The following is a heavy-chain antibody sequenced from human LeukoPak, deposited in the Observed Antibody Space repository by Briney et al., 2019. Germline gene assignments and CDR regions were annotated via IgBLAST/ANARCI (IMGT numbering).Heavy chain of an antibody. J-gene: IGHJ6*04. V-gene: IGHV4-34*01. Sequence: SETLSLTCAVYGGSFSGYYWSWIRQPPGKGLEWIGEINHNGSTNYNPSLKSRVTISVDTSKNQFSLKLSSVTAADTAVYYCARGREVVVVAATIGYYYYYGMDVWGKGTTVTVSS. CDR3: ARGREVVVVAATIGYYYYYGMDV. D-gene: IGHD2-15*01. CDR2: INHNGST. CDR1: GGSFSGYY.